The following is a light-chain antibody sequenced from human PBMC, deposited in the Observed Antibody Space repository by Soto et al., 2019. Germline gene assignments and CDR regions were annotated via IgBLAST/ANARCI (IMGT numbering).Light chain of an antibody. CDR1: QSVSSS. CDR3: QQRSSWPRT. V-gene: IGKV3-11*01. J-gene: IGKJ1*01. Sequence: EIVLTQSPATLSLSPGERATLSCRASQSVSSSLGWYLHKPGQAPRLLIYDASNRATGIPARFSGSGSGTDFTLTISSLEPEDFAVYYCQQRSSWPRTFGQGTKVEIK. CDR2: DAS.